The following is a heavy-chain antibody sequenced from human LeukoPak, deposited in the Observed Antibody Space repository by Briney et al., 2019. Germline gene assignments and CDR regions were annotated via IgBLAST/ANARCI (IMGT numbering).Heavy chain of an antibody. Sequence: SGGTLRLSCVASGFTFSTYGMSWVRQAPGKGLEWVSAISGSGGSTYYADSVKGRFTISRDNSKNTLCLQMNSLRAEDTAVYYCAKVSASYYYDSSGYYYFDYWGQGTLVTVSS. CDR3: AKVSASYYYDSSGYYYFDY. J-gene: IGHJ4*02. D-gene: IGHD3-22*01. CDR1: GFTFSTYG. V-gene: IGHV3-23*01. CDR2: ISGSGGST.